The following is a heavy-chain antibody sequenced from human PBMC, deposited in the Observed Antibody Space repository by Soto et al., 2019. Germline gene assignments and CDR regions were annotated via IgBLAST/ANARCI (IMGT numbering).Heavy chain of an antibody. CDR2: ISYDGNNN. V-gene: IGHV3-30-3*01. D-gene: IGHD6-13*01. CDR3: ARDSIAAAGIHWAGNRLDP. CDR1: GFTFNTYA. J-gene: IGHJ5*02. Sequence: VQLVESGGGVVQPGRSLRLSCAASGFTFNTYAMYWVRQAPGKGLEWVAVISYDGNNNYYTDSVKGRFTISRDNSKNTLYLQMNSLGADDTAVYYCARDSIAAAGIHWAGNRLDPWGQGTLVTVSS.